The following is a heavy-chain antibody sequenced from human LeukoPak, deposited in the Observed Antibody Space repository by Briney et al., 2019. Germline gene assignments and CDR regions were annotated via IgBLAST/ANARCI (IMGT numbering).Heavy chain of an antibody. V-gene: IGHV3-7*05. CDR1: GFTFSKYW. D-gene: IGHD6-6*01. CDR3: AKDKGRITIATPKDAFDI. CDR2: IDEDRIQK. Sequence: GGSLRLSCAASGFTFSKYWLTWVRQVPGKGLQWVANIDEDRIQKHYVDSVKGRFPISRDNSNTTLYLQMNSLRAEDTAIYYCAKDKGRITIATPKDAFDIWGQGTMVTVSS. J-gene: IGHJ3*02.